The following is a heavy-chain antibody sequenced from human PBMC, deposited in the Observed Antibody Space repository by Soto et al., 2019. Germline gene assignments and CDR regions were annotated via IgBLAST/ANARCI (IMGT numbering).Heavy chain of an antibody. J-gene: IGHJ6*02. V-gene: IGHV1-18*01. CDR1: GYTFTSYG. CDR3: ARDWGRTNYYVGMDV. CDR2: ISAYNGNT. Sequence: ASVNFSCKASGYTFTSYGISWVRQAPGQGLEWMGWISAYNGNTNYAQKLQGRVTMTTDTSTSTAYMELRSLRSDDTAVYYCARDWGRTNYYVGMDVWVQGTMVPVSS. D-gene: IGHD3-16*01.